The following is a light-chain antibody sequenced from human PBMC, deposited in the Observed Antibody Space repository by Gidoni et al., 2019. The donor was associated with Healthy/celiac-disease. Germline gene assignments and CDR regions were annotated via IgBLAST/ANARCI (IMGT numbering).Light chain of an antibody. CDR3: QQRSN. Sequence: ELVLTQSPATLSLSPRERATLSCRASQSVSSYLDWYQQKPGQAPRLLIYDASNRATGIPARFSGSVSGTDCTLTIRSLEPEDCAVYYCQQRSNFGPGTKVDIK. CDR2: DAS. V-gene: IGKV3-11*01. J-gene: IGKJ3*01. CDR1: QSVSSY.